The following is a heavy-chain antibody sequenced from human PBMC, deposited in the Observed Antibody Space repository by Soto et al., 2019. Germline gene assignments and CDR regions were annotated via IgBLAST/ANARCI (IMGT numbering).Heavy chain of an antibody. CDR2: IFWNDER. V-gene: IGHV2-26*01. Sequence: QVTLKESGPVLVKPTETLTLTCTVSGFSLSKARMGVSWIRQPPGKALEWLAHIFWNDERSYNTSLKSRLTXPRXXSXCQVVITMTNVDPVDTGTYFCARALREGLPIYYFDSWGQGTLVTVSS. CDR1: GFSLSKARMG. J-gene: IGHJ4*02. D-gene: IGHD1-26*01. CDR3: ARALREGLPIYYFDS.